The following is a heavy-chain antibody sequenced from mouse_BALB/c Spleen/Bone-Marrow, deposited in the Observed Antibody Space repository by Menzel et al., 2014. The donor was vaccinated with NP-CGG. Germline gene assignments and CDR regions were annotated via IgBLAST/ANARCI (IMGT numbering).Heavy chain of an antibody. CDR2: IGPYNGGT. CDR3: TREHGWYFDV. Sequence: EVKLMESGPELVKPGASVKVSCKASGYSFTDYNMYRVKQSHGKSLEWIGYIGPYNGGTTYNQKFKGKATLTADKSSSTAFMHLNSLTSEDSSVYYCTREHGWYFDVWGAGTTVTVSS. V-gene: IGHV1S135*01. CDR1: GYSFTDYN. J-gene: IGHJ1*01.